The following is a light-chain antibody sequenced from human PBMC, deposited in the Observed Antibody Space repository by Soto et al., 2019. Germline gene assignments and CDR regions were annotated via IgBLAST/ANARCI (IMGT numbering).Light chain of an antibody. CDR2: LGS. CDR3: MQPLQTL. V-gene: IGKV2-28*01. CDR1: QSLLHSNGYNY. J-gene: IGKJ4*01. Sequence: DIVMTQSPLSLPVTPGEPASISCRSSQSLLHSNGYNYLDWYLQKPGQSPQLLIYLGSNRASGVPDRFSGSGSGTDFTLKINRVEAEDVGVYYCMQPLQTLFGGGTKVDSK.